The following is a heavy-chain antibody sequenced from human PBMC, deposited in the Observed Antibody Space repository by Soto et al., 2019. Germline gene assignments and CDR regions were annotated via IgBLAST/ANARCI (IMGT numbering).Heavy chain of an antibody. CDR3: AKGKGVGATHYGMDV. CDR1: GFTFSSYG. J-gene: IGHJ6*02. Sequence: GGSLRLSCAASGFTFSSYGMHWVRQAPGKGLEWVAVISYDGSNKYYADSVKGRFTISRDNSKNTLYLQMNSMRAEDTAVYYCAKGKGVGATHYGMDVWGQGTTVTVSS. CDR2: ISYDGSNK. D-gene: IGHD1-26*01. V-gene: IGHV3-30*18.